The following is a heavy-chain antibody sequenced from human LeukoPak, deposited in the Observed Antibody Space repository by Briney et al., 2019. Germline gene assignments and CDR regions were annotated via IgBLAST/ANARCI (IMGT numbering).Heavy chain of an antibody. D-gene: IGHD5-18*01. CDR3: ARGPSWILDAFDI. J-gene: IGHJ3*02. Sequence: ASVKVSCKASGYTFTGYYMHWVRQAPGQGLEWMGWINPDSGGTIYAQNFQGRVTMTRDTSISTAYMELSSLRSDDTAVYYCARGPSWILDAFDIWGQGTMVTVSS. CDR2: INPDSGGT. CDR1: GYTFTGYY. V-gene: IGHV1-2*02.